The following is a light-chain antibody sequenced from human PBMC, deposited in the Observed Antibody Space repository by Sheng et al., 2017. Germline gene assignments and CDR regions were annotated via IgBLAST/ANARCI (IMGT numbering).Light chain of an antibody. CDR3: QQYDSEIT. J-gene: IGKJ5*01. Sequence: DIEMTQSPASLSASVGDRVTISCRSSQSIGGLLNWYQQRPGKAPKLLIYATSTLESGVPSRFSGSASGTDFTLTISSLQPDDFATYYCQQYDSEITFGQGTRLEIK. V-gene: IGKV1-39*01. CDR2: ATS. CDR1: QSIGGL.